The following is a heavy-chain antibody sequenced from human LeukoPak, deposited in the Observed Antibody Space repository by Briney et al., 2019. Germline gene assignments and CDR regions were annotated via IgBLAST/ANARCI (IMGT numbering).Heavy chain of an antibody. V-gene: IGHV3-74*01. CDR2: IKSDGNRT. D-gene: IGHD3-10*01. Sequence: PGGSLRLSCAASGFTFSSYWMHWVRQAPGKGLVWVSRIKSDGNRTSYADSVKGRFTISRDNAKNTLYLQMNSPRAEDTAVYYCARVDGSRGGLIDYWGQGTLVTVSS. CDR1: GFTFSSYW. CDR3: ARVDGSRGGLIDY. J-gene: IGHJ4*02.